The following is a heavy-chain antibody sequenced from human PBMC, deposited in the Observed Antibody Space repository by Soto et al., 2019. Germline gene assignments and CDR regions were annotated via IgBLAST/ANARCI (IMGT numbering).Heavy chain of an antibody. CDR2: IYYSGST. D-gene: IGHD6-13*01. CDR1: GDSVGSSSYY. Sequence: QVQLQESGPGLVKPSETLSLACAVSGDSVGSSSYYWSWLRQPPGKGLEWIGYIYYSGSTNYNPSQKSPVTISVDTSKNQFSLTLSSVTPSGTAVYYCAWAAEKLLRQPNLDYWGRGARVTVSS. J-gene: IGHJ4*02. CDR3: AWAAEKLLRQPNLDY. V-gene: IGHV4-61*01.